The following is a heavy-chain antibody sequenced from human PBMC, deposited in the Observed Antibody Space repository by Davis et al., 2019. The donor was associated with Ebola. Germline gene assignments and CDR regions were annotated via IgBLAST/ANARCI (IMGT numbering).Heavy chain of an antibody. D-gene: IGHD3-16*01. J-gene: IGHJ4*02. CDR3: ARFNANTNANNGFDF. V-gene: IGHV4-4*07. CDR2: LYASGDP. Sequence: PGGSLRLSCIVSGGSFSGYYWTWIRQPAGKGLEWIGRLYASGDPYYNPSLESRVTMSVDTSKDQFSLRLTSVTAADTAVYYCARFNANTNANNGFDFWGQGTLVTVSS. CDR1: GGSFSGYY.